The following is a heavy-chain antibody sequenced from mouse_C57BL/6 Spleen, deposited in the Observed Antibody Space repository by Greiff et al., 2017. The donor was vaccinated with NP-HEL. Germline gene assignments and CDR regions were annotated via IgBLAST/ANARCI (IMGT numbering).Heavy chain of an antibody. CDR2: IDPSDSET. CDR1: GYTFTSYW. V-gene: IGHV1-52*01. Sequence: QVQLQQPGAELVRPGSSVKLSCKASGYTFTSYWMHWVKQRPIQGLEWIGNIDPSDSETHYNQKFKDKATLTVDKSSSTAYMQLSSLTSEDSAFYYCARGWDWYFDVWGTGTTVTVSS. D-gene: IGHD3-3*01. J-gene: IGHJ1*03. CDR3: ARGWDWYFDV.